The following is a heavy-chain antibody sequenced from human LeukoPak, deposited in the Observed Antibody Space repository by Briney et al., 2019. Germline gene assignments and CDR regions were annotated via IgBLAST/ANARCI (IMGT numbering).Heavy chain of an antibody. V-gene: IGHV4-38-2*01. CDR2: IYHSGST. CDR3: ARPHAVDFWSGYSSWYFDP. D-gene: IGHD3-3*01. J-gene: IGHJ2*01. CDR1: GYSISSGYY. Sequence: SETLSLTCAVSGYSISSGYYWGWIRPPPGKGLEWIGSIYHSGSTYYNPSLKSRVTISVDTSKNQFSLKLSSVTAADTAVYYCARPHAVDFWSGYSSWYFDPWGRGTLVTVSS.